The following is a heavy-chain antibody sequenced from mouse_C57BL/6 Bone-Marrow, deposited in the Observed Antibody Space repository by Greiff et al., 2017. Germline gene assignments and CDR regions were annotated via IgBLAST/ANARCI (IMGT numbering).Heavy chain of an antibody. V-gene: IGHV1-77*01. CDR2: IGPGSGST. CDR1: GYTFTDYY. D-gene: IGHD2-3*01. CDR3: ARWPLYDGYYGYAMDY. J-gene: IGHJ4*01. Sequence: QVQLQQSGAELVKPGASVKISCKASGYTFTDYYINWVKQRPGQGLEWIGKIGPGSGSTYYNEKFKGKATLTADKSSSTAYMQLSSLTSEDSAVYFCARWPLYDGYYGYAMDYWGQGTSVTVSS.